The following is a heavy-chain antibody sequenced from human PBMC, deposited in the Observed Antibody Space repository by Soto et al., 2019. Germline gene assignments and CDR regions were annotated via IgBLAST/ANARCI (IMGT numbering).Heavy chain of an antibody. D-gene: IGHD3-10*01. J-gene: IGHJ4*02. CDR2: ISTSGSTI. V-gene: IGHV3-11*01. CDR3: ARDATYYYGSGSYLGY. Sequence: QVQLVESGGGLVKPGGSLRLSCAASGFTFSDYYMNWIRQAPGKGLEWVSYISTSGSTIFYADSVKGRFTISRDNAKNSLYLQMNSLRAEDTAVYYCARDATYYYGSGSYLGYWGQGTLVTVSS. CDR1: GFTFSDYY.